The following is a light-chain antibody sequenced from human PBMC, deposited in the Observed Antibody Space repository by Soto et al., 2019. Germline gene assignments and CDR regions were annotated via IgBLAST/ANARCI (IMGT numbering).Light chain of an antibody. V-gene: IGKV3-20*01. CDR2: GAS. J-gene: IGKJ1*01. CDR1: QLVSNNY. CDR3: QQYGSSGT. Sequence: EIVLTQSPVTLSLAPWERATLSCRASQLVSNNYLAWYQPKPGPAPRLLTHGASNRANGIPDRFSGSGSGTHFPLTIRRLEPDDFAVYSCQQYGSSGTFGQGTKVDIK.